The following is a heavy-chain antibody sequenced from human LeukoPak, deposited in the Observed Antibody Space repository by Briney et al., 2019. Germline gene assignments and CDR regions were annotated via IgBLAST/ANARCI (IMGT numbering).Heavy chain of an antibody. CDR3: ARAPSEIGGYYPEYFRH. V-gene: IGHV3-74*01. CDR1: GFTFSSYW. D-gene: IGHD3-22*01. Sequence: GGSLRLSCVASGFTFSSYWMYWVRQAPGKGLVWVSRIKSDGSTNYADSVKGRFTISRDNAKNTVSLQMNSLRAEDTGVYFCARAPSEIGGYYPEYFRHWGQGTLVTVSS. J-gene: IGHJ1*01. CDR2: IKSDGST.